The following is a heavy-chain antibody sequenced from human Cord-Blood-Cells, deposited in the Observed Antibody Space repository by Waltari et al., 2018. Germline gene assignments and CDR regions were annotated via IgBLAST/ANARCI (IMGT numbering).Heavy chain of an antibody. V-gene: IGHV1-8*03. J-gene: IGHJ3*02. CDR3: ATWGYSSSYDAFDI. CDR1: GYTFTSYD. Sequence: QVQLVQSGAEVKKPGASVKVSCKASGYTFTSYDINWVRQATGQGLEWMGWMNPNSGNTGYAPKVQGRVTITRNTSISTAYMGLSSLRSEDTAVYYCATWGYSSSYDAFDIWGQGTMVTVSS. D-gene: IGHD6-6*01. CDR2: MNPNSGNT.